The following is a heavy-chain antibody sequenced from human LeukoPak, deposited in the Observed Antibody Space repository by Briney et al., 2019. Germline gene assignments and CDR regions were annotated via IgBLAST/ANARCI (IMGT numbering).Heavy chain of an antibody. Sequence: ASVKVPCKASGYTFTSYDINWVRQATGQGLEWMGWMNPNSGNTGYAQKFQGRVTMTRNTSISTAYMELSSLRSEDRAVYYCARRPSDSRGFDYWGQGTLVTVSS. V-gene: IGHV1-8*01. CDR3: ARRPSDSRGFDY. J-gene: IGHJ4*02. D-gene: IGHD3-22*01. CDR2: MNPNSGNT. CDR1: GYTFTSYD.